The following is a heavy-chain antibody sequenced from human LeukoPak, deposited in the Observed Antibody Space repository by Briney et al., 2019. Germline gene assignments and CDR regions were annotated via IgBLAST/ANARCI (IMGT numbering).Heavy chain of an antibody. Sequence: GGSLRLSCAASGFTFSGHWMSWVPQAPGKGLEWVANINQGGSDKYYVDSVKGRFTISRDNVDNLLYLQMNSLRGEDTAVYYCTRDRSRAEDDWGQGTLVTVSS. CDR3: TRDRSRAEDD. V-gene: IGHV3-7*01. D-gene: IGHD1-14*01. CDR1: GFTFSGHW. J-gene: IGHJ4*02. CDR2: INQGGSDK.